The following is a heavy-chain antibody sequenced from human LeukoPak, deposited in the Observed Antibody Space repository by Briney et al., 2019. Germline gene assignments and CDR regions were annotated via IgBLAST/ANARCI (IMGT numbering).Heavy chain of an antibody. Sequence: GGSLRLSCTASGFTFDDYDMPWGPRAPGRGVEGVCGFKWDGSRTDYADSVRGRFTISRDNAQSSLYLQMSSLRAEDTALYHCARRYYDSSELGMDVWGQGATV. CDR1: GFTFDDYD. CDR2: FKWDGSRT. CDR3: ARRYYDSSELGMDV. J-gene: IGHJ6*02. V-gene: IGHV3-20*01. D-gene: IGHD3-22*01.